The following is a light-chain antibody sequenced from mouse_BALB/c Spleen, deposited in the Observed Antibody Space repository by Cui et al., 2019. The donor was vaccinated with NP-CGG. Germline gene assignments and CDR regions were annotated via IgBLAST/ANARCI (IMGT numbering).Light chain of an antibody. CDR1: AGTVTTNNF. CDR3: ALWYNNHWV. Sequence: QAIVTQESALTTSPGDIVTLTCRSNAGTVTTNNFANWVQEKPDHLFTGLIGGTNNRTPGVPARFSGSLIEDKAALTITGAQTEDEAIYFCALWYNNHWVFGGGTKLTVL. CDR2: GTN. J-gene: IGLJ1*01. V-gene: IGLV1*01.